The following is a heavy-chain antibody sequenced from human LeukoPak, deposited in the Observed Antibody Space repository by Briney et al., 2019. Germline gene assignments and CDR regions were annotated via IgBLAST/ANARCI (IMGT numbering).Heavy chain of an antibody. V-gene: IGHV3-74*01. CDR2: INSDGSST. CDR3: ARTGIAARPTVWFDP. J-gene: IGHJ5*02. D-gene: IGHD6-6*01. CDR1: GFTFSSYW. Sequence: GGSLRLSCAASGFTFSSYWMHWVRRAPRKGLVWVSHINSDGSSTNYADSVKGRFTISRDNAKNTLYLQMNSLRAEDTAVYYCARTGIAARPTVWFDPWGQGTLVTVSS.